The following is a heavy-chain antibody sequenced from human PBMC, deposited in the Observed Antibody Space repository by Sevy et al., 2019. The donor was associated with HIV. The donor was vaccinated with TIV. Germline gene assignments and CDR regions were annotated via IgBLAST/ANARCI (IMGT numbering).Heavy chain of an antibody. CDR1: GFTFSKYW. D-gene: IGHD1-7*01. Sequence: GGSLRLSCAASGFTFSKYWMGWVRQAPGKGLEWVANIKQDAGQKYYLDSVKGRFTISRDNAKNSLYLQMNSLRAEDTAVYFCARDDGNYCFHYWGQGTLVTVSS. J-gene: IGHJ4*02. CDR2: IKQDAGQK. CDR3: ARDDGNYCFHY. V-gene: IGHV3-7*01.